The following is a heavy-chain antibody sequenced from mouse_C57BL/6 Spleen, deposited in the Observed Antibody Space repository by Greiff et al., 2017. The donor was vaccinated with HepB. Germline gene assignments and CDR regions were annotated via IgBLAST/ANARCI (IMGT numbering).Heavy chain of an antibody. CDR1: GYSFTGYY. CDR2: INPSTGGT. D-gene: IGHD1-1*01. V-gene: IGHV1-42*01. Sequence: EVQLVDSGPELVKPGASVKISCKASGYSFTGYYMNWVKQSPEKSLEWIGEINPSTGGTTYNQKFKAKATLTVDKSSSTAYMQLKSLTSEDSAVYYCARGSRDYWGQGTTLTVSS. CDR3: ARGSRDY. J-gene: IGHJ2*01.